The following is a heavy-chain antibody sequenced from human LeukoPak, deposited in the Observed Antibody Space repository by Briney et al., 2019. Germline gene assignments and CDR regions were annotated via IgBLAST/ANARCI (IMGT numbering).Heavy chain of an antibody. D-gene: IGHD3-3*01. CDR3: ARDRSHGYDFGSGPGDYFDY. Sequence: SVKVSCKASGGTFSSYAISWVRQAPGQGLEWIGGIIPIFGTANYAQKFQGRVTITADESTSTAYMELSSLRSEDTAVYYSARDRSHGYDFGSGPGDYFDYWGQGTLVTVSS. CDR2: IIPIFGTA. CDR1: GGTFSSYA. V-gene: IGHV1-69*13. J-gene: IGHJ4*02.